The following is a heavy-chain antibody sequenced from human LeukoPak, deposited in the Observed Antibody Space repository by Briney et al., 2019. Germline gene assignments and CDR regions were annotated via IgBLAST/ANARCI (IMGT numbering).Heavy chain of an antibody. D-gene: IGHD4-17*01. CDR3: ARTNYGDQNNYYYSMDV. Sequence: SETLSLTCTVSGGSISSYYWSWIRQPPGKGLEWIGYIYYSGSTNYNPSLKSRVTISVDTSKNQFSLKLSSVTAADTAVYYCARTNYGDQNNYYYSMDVWGKGTTVTVSS. V-gene: IGHV4-59*01. CDR2: IYYSGST. CDR1: GGSISSYY. J-gene: IGHJ6*03.